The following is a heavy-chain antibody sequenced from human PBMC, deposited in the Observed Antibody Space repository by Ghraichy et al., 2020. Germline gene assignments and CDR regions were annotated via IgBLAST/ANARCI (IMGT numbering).Heavy chain of an antibody. D-gene: IGHD6-6*01. Sequence: LSLTCAASGFTVSNNYMSWVRQAPGKGLEWVSVIYSGGNTYYADSVKGRFTISRDNSKNILFLQMNSLRAEDTAVYYCAREYSSSSRFSVVWFFDLWGRGTQVTVSS. CDR3: AREYSSSSRFSVVWFFDL. CDR2: IYSGGNT. CDR1: GFTVSNNY. V-gene: IGHV3-53*01. J-gene: IGHJ2*01.